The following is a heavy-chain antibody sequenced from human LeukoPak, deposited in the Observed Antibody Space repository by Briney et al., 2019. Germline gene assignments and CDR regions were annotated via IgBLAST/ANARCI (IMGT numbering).Heavy chain of an antibody. D-gene: IGHD4/OR15-4a*01. CDR1: GFSFSVYW. J-gene: IGHJ4*02. CDR3: ARRAGAYSHPYDY. CDR2: IYSDNT. Sequence: GGSLRLSCAASGFSFSVYWMHWVRQAPGKGLEWVSFIYSDNTHYSDSVKGRFTISRDNSKNTLYLQMNSLRAEDTAVYYCARRAGAYSHPYDYWGQGTLVTVS. V-gene: IGHV3-53*01.